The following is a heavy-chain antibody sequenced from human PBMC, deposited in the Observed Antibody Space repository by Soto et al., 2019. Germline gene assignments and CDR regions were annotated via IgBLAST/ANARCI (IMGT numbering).Heavy chain of an antibody. CDR2: IIPIFGTA. CDR3: ARDSRYCSSTSCYSSFPHSGMDV. CDR1: GGTFSSYA. D-gene: IGHD2-2*01. V-gene: IGHV1-69*13. J-gene: IGHJ6*02. Sequence: GASVKVSCKASGGTFSSYAISWARQAPGQGLEWMGGIIPIFGTANYAQKFQGRVTITADESTSTAYMELSSLRSEDTAVYYCARDSRYCSSTSCYSSFPHSGMDVWGQGTTVTVSS.